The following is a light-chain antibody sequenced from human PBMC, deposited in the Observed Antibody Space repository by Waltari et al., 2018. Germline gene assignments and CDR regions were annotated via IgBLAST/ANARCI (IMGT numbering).Light chain of an antibody. CDR3: QQYGAARYT. Sequence: EIVLTQSPGTLSVSPGESAPLSCRTSQSVDSFYLSWYQQKPGQAPRLIILGASSRATGVPDRFSGSGSGTHFTLTISRLEPEDFAVYYCQQYGAARYTFGPGTRLDLK. CDR1: QSVDSFY. V-gene: IGKV3-20*01. CDR2: GAS. J-gene: IGKJ3*01.